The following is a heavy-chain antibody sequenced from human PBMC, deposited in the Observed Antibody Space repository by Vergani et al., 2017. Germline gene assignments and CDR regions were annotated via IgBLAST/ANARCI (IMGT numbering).Heavy chain of an antibody. D-gene: IGHD3-10*02. V-gene: IGHV4-34*01. CDR3: ARGGYARKALDY. Sequence: QVQLQQWGAGLLKPSETLSLTCAVYGGSFSGYYWSWIRQPPGKGLEWIGDINHSGSTTYNPSLKSRVTISVDTSKNQFSLKLSSVTAADTAVYYCARGGYARKALDYWGQGTLVTVSS. J-gene: IGHJ4*02. CDR2: INHSGST. CDR1: GGSFSGYY.